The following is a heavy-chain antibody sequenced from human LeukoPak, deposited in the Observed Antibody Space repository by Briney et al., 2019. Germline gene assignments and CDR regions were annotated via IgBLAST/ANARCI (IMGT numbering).Heavy chain of an antibody. CDR3: ARGYCSSGSCLGFYYDYMDV. CDR1: GYTFTGYY. J-gene: IGHJ6*03. D-gene: IGHD2-15*01. CDR2: INPNSGGT. Sequence: GASVKASCKASGYTFTGYYMHWVRQAPGQGLEWMGWINPNSGGTNYAQKFQGRVTMTRDTSISTAYMELSRLRSDDTAVYYCARGYCSSGSCLGFYYDYMDVCSKGTTVTVSS. V-gene: IGHV1-2*02.